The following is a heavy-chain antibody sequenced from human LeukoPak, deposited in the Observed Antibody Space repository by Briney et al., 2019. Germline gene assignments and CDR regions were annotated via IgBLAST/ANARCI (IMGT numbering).Heavy chain of an antibody. J-gene: IGHJ4*03. D-gene: IGHD1-1*01. CDR1: GGSFSAYY. V-gene: IGHV4-34*01. CDR2: VNHRGDT. Sequence: KPSETLSLTCAVYGGSFSAYYWSWIRQSPGKGLQWIAEVNHRGDTNYNPSVKGRVTISVDTSKNQFSLEVTSLTAADTAVYYCARGPTISETGYFDYWGQGTLVTVSS. CDR3: ARGPTISETGYFDY.